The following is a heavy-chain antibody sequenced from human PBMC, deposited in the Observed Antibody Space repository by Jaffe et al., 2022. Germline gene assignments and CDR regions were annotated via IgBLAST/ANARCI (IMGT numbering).Heavy chain of an antibody. CDR2: IPHDGGNT. V-gene: IGHV3-74*01. J-gene: IGHJ4*02. CDR1: GFTFSKYW. CDR3: TRDADGHFDQ. Sequence: EVQLVESGGGLVQPGGSLRLSCVASGFTFSKYWMHWVRQAPGKGLLWVSRIPHDGGNTDYADSVKGRFTISRDNAKNTLYLQMDSLRAEDTAIYYCTRDADGHFDQWGQGTLVTVSS.